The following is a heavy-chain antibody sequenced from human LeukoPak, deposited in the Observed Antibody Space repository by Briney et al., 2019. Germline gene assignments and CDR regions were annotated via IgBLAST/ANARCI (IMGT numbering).Heavy chain of an antibody. CDR3: ARGYCSGGSCYPSFDY. CDR1: GYSISSGYY. D-gene: IGHD2-15*01. J-gene: IGHJ4*02. V-gene: IGHV4-38-2*01. Sequence: PSETLSLTCAVSGYSISSGYYWGWIRQPPGKGLEWIGSIYHSGSTYYNPSLKSRVTISVDTSKNQFSLKLSSVTAADTAVYYCARGYCSGGSCYPSFDYWGQGTLVTVSS. CDR2: IYHSGST.